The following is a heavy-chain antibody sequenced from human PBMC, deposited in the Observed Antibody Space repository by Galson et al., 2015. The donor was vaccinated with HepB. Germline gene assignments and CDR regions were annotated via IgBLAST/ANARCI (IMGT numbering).Heavy chain of an antibody. CDR2: IIPIFGTA. Sequence: SVKVSCKASGGTFSSYAISWVRQAPGQGLEWMGGIIPIFGTANYAQKFQGRVTITADESTSTAYMELSSLRSEDTAVYYCARERRELWFGECWFDPWGQGTLVTVSS. V-gene: IGHV1-69*13. D-gene: IGHD3-10*01. CDR3: ARERRELWFGECWFDP. J-gene: IGHJ5*02. CDR1: GGTFSSYA.